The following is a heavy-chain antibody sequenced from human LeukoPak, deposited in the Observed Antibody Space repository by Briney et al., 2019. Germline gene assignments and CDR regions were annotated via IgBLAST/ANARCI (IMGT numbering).Heavy chain of an antibody. CDR1: GGSISSYY. CDR2: IYTSGST. V-gene: IGHV4-4*07. J-gene: IGHJ2*01. CDR3: ARVYYGRTYDYWYFDL. Sequence: SETLSLTCTVSGGSISSYYWSWIRQPAGKGLEWIGRIYTSGSTNYNPSLKSRVTISGDTSKNQFSLKLSSVTAADTAVYFCARVYYGRTYDYWYFDLWGRGTLVTVSS. D-gene: IGHD3-10*01.